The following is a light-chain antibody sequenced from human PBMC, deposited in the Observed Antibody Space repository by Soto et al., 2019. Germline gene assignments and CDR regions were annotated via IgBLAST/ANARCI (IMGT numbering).Light chain of an antibody. V-gene: IGKV4-1*01. J-gene: IGKJ1*01. CDR2: WAI. CDR1: QYILYSSNNKNY. Sequence: DIGVTQFPDSLTVSPGETATINCKSSQYILYSSNNKNYISWYQHKLGQPPKLLITWAISREPGVPERVSGSGSGTDFTLTISDLQPEVAGTYVCPQYYVIPRTFGRGTRV. CDR3: PQYYVIPRT.